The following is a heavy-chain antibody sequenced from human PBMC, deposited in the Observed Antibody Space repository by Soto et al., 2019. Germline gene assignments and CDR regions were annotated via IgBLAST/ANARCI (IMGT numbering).Heavy chain of an antibody. CDR1: GFTFSSYS. V-gene: IGHV3-21*01. J-gene: IGHJ4*02. CDR3: ARVQGGSCYHIDY. Sequence: GGSLRLSCAASGFTFSSYSMNWVRQAPGKGLEWVSSISSSSSYIYYADSVKGRFTISRDNAKNSLYLQMNSLRAEDTAVYYCARVQGGSCYHIDYWGQGTLVTVSS. CDR2: ISSSSSYI. D-gene: IGHD2-15*01.